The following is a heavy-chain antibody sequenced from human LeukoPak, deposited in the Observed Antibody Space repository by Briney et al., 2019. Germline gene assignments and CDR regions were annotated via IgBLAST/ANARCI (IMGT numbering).Heavy chain of an antibody. V-gene: IGHV1-8*01. CDR2: MNPNSGNT. D-gene: IGHD2-2*01. Sequence: GASVKVSCKASGYTFTSYDINWVRQATGQGLEWMGWMNPNSGNTGYAQKFQGRVTMTRNTSISTAYMELSSLRSEDTAVYYCARVICSNTSCFDLFDYWGQGTLVTVSS. CDR1: GYTFTSYD. J-gene: IGHJ4*02. CDR3: ARVICSNTSCFDLFDY.